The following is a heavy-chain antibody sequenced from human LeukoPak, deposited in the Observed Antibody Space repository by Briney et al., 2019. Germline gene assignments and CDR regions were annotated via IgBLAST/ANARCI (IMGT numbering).Heavy chain of an antibody. J-gene: IGHJ4*02. CDR2: LIGSSGIT. Sequence: GGSLRLSCAASGFTFSSYAMSWVRQAPGKGLEWVSELIGSSGITYYADSVKGRFTVSRDNSKNTLYLQMDSLRAEDTAAYYCAKKGAGSSFFDLWGQGTLVTVSS. V-gene: IGHV3-23*01. CDR1: GFTFSSYA. D-gene: IGHD2-15*01. CDR3: AKKGAGSSFFDL.